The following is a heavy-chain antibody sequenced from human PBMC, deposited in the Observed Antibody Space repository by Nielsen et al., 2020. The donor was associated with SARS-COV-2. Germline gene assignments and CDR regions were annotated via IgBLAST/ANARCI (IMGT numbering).Heavy chain of an antibody. CDR3: ARGGRYMVATFDY. CDR1: GFTFSDYY. D-gene: IGHD5-12*01. V-gene: IGHV3-11*01. Sequence: GESLKISCAASGFTFSDYYMSWIRQAPGKGLEWVSYISSSGSTIYYADSVKGRFTISRDNAKNSLYLQMNSLRAEDTAVYYCARGGRYMVATFDYWGQGTLVTVSS. J-gene: IGHJ4*02. CDR2: ISSSGSTI.